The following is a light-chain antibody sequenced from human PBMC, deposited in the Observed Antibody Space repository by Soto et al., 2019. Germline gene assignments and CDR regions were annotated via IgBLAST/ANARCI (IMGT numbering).Light chain of an antibody. CDR3: QQYGSSPPIT. CDR1: QSVSSSY. V-gene: IGKV3-20*01. J-gene: IGKJ5*01. Sequence: EIVLTQSPGTLSLSPGERATPSCRASQSVSSSYLAWYQQKPGQAPRLLIYGASSRANGIPDRFSGSGSGTDLTLTISRLEPEDFAVYYCQQYGSSPPITFGQGTRLEIK. CDR2: GAS.